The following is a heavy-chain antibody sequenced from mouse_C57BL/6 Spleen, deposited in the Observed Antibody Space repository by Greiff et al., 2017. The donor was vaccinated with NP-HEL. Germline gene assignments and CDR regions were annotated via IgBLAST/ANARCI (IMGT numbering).Heavy chain of an antibody. CDR1: GYTFTSYW. J-gene: IGHJ4*01. CDR3: ARQLRSSYAMDY. CDR2: INPSNGGT. Sequence: QVQLQQPGTELVKPGASVKLSCKASGYTFTSYWMHWVKQRPGQGLEWIGNINPSNGGTNYNETFKSKATLTVDKSSSTAYMQLSSLTSEDSAVYYCARQLRSSYAMDYWGQGTSVTVSS. D-gene: IGHD3-2*02. V-gene: IGHV1-53*01.